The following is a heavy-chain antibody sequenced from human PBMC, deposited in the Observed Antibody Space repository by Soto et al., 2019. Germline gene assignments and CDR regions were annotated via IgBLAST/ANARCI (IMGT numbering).Heavy chain of an antibody. CDR3: AKDITGITMVRGVTKYYYYYGMDV. V-gene: IGHV3-9*01. CDR2: ISWNSGSI. Sequence: RLSCAASGFTFDDYAMHWVRQAPGKGLEWVSGISWNSGSIGYADSVKGRFTISRDNAKNSLYLQMNSLRAEDTALYYCAKDITGITMVRGVTKYYYYYGMDVWGQGTTVTVSS. J-gene: IGHJ6*02. D-gene: IGHD3-10*01. CDR1: GFTFDDYA.